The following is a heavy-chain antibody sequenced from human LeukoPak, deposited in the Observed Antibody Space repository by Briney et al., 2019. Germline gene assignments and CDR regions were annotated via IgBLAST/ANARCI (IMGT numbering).Heavy chain of an antibody. J-gene: IGHJ4*02. CDR2: ISTYNDNT. Sequence: ASVKVSCKASGYTFTSYGLSWVRQAPGQGLEWMGWISTYNDNTHYAQKFQGRVTMTTDKSTNTAYMELRSLRSDDTAVYYCARGMAVAGSWVIGCWGQGTLVTVSS. CDR1: GYTFTSYG. V-gene: IGHV1-18*01. CDR3: ARGMAVAGSWVIGC. D-gene: IGHD6-19*01.